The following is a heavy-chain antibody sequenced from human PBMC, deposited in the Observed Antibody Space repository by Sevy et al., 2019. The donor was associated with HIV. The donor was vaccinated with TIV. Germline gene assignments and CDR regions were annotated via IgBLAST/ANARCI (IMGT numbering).Heavy chain of an antibody. CDR3: ARAPPIRSGDDSLNWFDP. Sequence: SETLSLTCTVFGGSISAYYWSWIRQPPGKGLEYIGYIYYTGSTNYNPSLKSRVTISVDTSKNHFSLRLTSVTAADTAIYYYARAPPIRSGDDSLNWFDPWGQGTLVTVSS. J-gene: IGHJ5*02. CDR2: IYYTGST. D-gene: IGHD5-12*01. V-gene: IGHV4-59*01. CDR1: GGSISAYY.